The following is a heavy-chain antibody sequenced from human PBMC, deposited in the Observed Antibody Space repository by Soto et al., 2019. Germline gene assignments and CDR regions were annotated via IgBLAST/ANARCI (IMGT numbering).Heavy chain of an antibody. CDR2: SYPNDSKV. J-gene: IGHJ3*02. V-gene: IGHV5-10-1*01. CDR1: GYSFSSYW. Sequence: GESLKISFQSSGYSFSSYWMVLVRQMPGKGLEWMGVSYPNDSKVNYSPSFQGHVTISADKSISTACLQWSSLKASDTAMYYCERGYDSRRNNAFDIWGQGTMVTVS. D-gene: IGHD3-22*01. CDR3: ERGYDSRRNNAFDI.